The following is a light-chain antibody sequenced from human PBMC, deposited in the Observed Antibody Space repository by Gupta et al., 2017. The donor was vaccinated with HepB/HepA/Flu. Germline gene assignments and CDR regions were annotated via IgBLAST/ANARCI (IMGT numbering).Light chain of an antibody. Sequence: DIAMDQSPLSLPVTPGEPASISFRSSQSLLYSNGYNYLDWYLQKPGQSPQLLIYLGSNRASGVPDRFSGSSSGTNFTLIISLVAADYVGVYYCKQALQTPFTFGGGTKVEIK. CDR3: KQALQTPFT. V-gene: IGKV2-28*01. J-gene: IGKJ4*01. CDR2: LGS. CDR1: QSLLYSNGYNY.